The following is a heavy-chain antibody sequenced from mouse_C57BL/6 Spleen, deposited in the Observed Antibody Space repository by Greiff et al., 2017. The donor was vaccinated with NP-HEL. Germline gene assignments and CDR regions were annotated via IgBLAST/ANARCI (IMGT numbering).Heavy chain of an antibody. CDR3: ARSLDAMDY. V-gene: IGHV1-26*01. CDR1: GYTFTDYY. J-gene: IGHJ4*01. CDR2: INPNNGGT. Sequence: VQLQQSGPELVKPGASVKISCKASGYTFTDYYINWVKQSHGKSLEWIGDINPNNGGTSYNQKFKGKATLTVDKSSSTAYMELRSLTSEDSAVYYCARSLDAMDYWGQGTSVTVSS.